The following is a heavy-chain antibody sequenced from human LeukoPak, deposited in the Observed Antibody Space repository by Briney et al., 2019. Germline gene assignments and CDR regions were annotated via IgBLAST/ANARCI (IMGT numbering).Heavy chain of an antibody. Sequence: GGSLRLSCVASGFTFRNYGMHWVRQAPGKGLEWVAVISYDGSNKYYTDSVKGRFTISRDNSKNTLYLQMNSLRAEDTAVYYCAKDSVDTTIFDAFDIWGQGTMVTVSS. CDR3: AKDSVDTTIFDAFDI. J-gene: IGHJ3*02. D-gene: IGHD5-18*01. V-gene: IGHV3-30*18. CDR1: GFTFRNYG. CDR2: ISYDGSNK.